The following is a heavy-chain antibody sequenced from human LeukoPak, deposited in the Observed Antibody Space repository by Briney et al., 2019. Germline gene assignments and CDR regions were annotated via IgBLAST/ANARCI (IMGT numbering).Heavy chain of an antibody. CDR1: GYSFTSYW. V-gene: IGHV5-51*01. D-gene: IGHD2-15*01. Sequence: PGESPQISCQGSGYSFTSYWISCLLQLPGKDLVWMGIIYPGDSDTSYSPSFKGQVTISADKSINTAYLQWSSLKASDTAMYYCARLVGYCSGGSGYHFDYWGQGTLGTVSS. CDR2: IYPGDSDT. CDR3: ARLVGYCSGGSGYHFDY. J-gene: IGHJ4*02.